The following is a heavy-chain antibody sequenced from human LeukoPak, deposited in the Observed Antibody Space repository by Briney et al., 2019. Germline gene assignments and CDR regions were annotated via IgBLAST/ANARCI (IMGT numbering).Heavy chain of an antibody. CDR1: GFTFSSYG. D-gene: IGHD6-19*01. CDR2: IRYDGSNK. Sequence: GGSLRLSCAASGFTFSSYGMHWVRQAPGKGLEWVAFIRYDGSNKYYADSVKGRFTISRDNSKNTLYLQMNSLRAEDTAVYYCAKVLSGWHYYFDYWGQGTLVTVSS. J-gene: IGHJ4*02. V-gene: IGHV3-30*02. CDR3: AKVLSGWHYYFDY.